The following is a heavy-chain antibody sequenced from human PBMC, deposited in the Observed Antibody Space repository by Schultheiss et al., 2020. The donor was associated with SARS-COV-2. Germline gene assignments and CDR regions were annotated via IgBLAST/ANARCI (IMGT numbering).Heavy chain of an antibody. CDR1: GGSISSSSYY. J-gene: IGHJ4*02. CDR3: ARRKHIVASAYYFDY. CDR2: IYYSGST. V-gene: IGHV4-39*01. Sequence: SETLSLTCTVSGGSISSSSYYWGWIRQPPGKGLEWIGSIYYSGSTYYNPSLKSRVTISVDTSKNQFSLKLSSVTAADTAVYYCARRKHIVASAYYFDYWGQGTLVTVSS. D-gene: IGHD2-21*01.